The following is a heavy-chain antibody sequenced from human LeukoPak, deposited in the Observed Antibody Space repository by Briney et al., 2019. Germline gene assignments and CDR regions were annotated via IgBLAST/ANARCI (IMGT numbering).Heavy chain of an antibody. CDR3: GKGPGYSVYDNLPHH. Sequence: GGSLRLSCTTSGTTFSNYGMHWARQAPGKGLEWVAVISDDGGNLHYANSVKGRFTISRDNSNNTLILHMNSLRAEDTAVYYCGKGPGYSVYDNLPHHWGQGTLVIVSS. D-gene: IGHD5/OR15-5a*01. CDR2: ISDDGGNL. J-gene: IGHJ5*02. V-gene: IGHV3-30*18. CDR1: GTTFSNYG.